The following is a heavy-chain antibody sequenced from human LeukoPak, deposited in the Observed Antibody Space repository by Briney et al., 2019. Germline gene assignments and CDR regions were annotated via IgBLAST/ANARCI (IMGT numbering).Heavy chain of an antibody. CDR1: GLSFYEHG. V-gene: IGHV3-20*04. CDR2: ISRDGDRT. J-gene: IGHJ4*02. D-gene: IGHD3-3*01. CDR3: ARDRSYDVWTGYYSGLDF. Sequence: GGSLRLSCAGGGLSFYEHGFNWVRQAPGEGLEWVSGISRDGDRTGYADSVKGRLTISRDNARDVLYLEMNSLRVEDTALYYCARDRSYDVWTGYYSGLDFWGQGTLVTVSS.